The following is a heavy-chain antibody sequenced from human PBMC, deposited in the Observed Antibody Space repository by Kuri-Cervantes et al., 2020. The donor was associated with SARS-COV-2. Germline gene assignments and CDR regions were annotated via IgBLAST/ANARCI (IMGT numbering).Heavy chain of an antibody. CDR3: ARSIVVVPAPFDY. CDR2: ISYDGSNK. CDR1: GFTFSSYA. J-gene: IGHJ4*02. V-gene: IGHV3-30-3*01. Sequence: GGSLRLSCAASGFTFSSYAMHWVRRAPGKGLEWVAVISYDGSNKYYADSVKGRFTISRDNSKNTLYLQMNSLRAEDTAVYYCARSIVVVPAPFDYWGQGTLVTVSS. D-gene: IGHD2-2*01.